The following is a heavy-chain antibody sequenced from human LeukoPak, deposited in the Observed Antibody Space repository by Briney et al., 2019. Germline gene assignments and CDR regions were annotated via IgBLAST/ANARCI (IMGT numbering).Heavy chain of an antibody. CDR1: GGSFSGYY. J-gene: IGHJ5*02. D-gene: IGHD2-2*01. Sequence: SETLSLTCAVYGGSFSGYYWSWIRQPPGKGLEWIGEINHSGSTNYNPSLKSRVTISVDTSKNQFSLKLSSVTAADTAVYYCARGDGIVVVPAAASWFDPWGQGTLVTVSS. V-gene: IGHV4-34*01. CDR3: ARGDGIVVVPAAASWFDP. CDR2: INHSGST.